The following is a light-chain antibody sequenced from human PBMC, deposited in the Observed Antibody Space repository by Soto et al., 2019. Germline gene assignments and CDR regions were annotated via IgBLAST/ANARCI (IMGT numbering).Light chain of an antibody. CDR1: QSVSSY. CDR2: DAS. J-gene: IGKJ5*01. V-gene: IGKV3-11*01. Sequence: EIVMTQSPATLSVPPGERATLSCRASQSVSSYLAWYQQKPGQAPRLLIYDASNRATGIPARFSGSGSGTDFTLTISSLEPEDFAVYYCQQRSNWPPTFGQGTRLEIK. CDR3: QQRSNWPPT.